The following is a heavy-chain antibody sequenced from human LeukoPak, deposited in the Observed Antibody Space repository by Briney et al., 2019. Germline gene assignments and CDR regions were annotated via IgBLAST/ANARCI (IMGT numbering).Heavy chain of an antibody. CDR2: INDDGSTT. CDR1: GFTFSRSW. Sequence: GGSLRLSCAASGFTFSRSWMHWVRQAPGKGLVWVSRINDDGSTTSYADSVKGRFTISRDNAKNSLYLQMNSLRAEDTAVYYCARGVRDILSGYYTDYYFYYMDVWGKGTTVTVSS. CDR3: ARGVRDILSGYYTDYYFYYMDV. J-gene: IGHJ6*03. V-gene: IGHV3-74*01. D-gene: IGHD3-3*01.